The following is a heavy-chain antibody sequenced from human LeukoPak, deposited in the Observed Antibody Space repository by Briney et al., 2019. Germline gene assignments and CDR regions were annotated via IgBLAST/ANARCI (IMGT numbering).Heavy chain of an antibody. CDR2: IKQDGSEK. V-gene: IGHV3-7*01. CDR3: ARSTIFDY. D-gene: IGHD5/OR15-5a*01. Sequence: GSLRLSCAAPGFTFSSYWMSWVRQAPGKGLEWVANIKQDGSEKYYVDSVRGRFTISRDNAKNSLYLQMNSLRAEDTAVYYCARSTIFDYWGQGTLVTVSS. CDR1: GFTFSSYW. J-gene: IGHJ4*02.